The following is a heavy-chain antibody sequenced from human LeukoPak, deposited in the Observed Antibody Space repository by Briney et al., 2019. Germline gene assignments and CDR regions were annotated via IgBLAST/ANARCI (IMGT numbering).Heavy chain of an antibody. CDR2: IYYSGST. CDR1: GGSISSGDYY. J-gene: IGHJ3*02. Sequence: SETLSLTCTVSGGSISSGDYYWSWIRQPPGKGLEWVGYIYYSGSTYYNPSLKSRVTISVDTSKNQFSLKLSSVTAADTAVYYCARNYDFWSGRYAFDIWGQGTMVTVSS. V-gene: IGHV4-30-4*08. CDR3: ARNYDFWSGRYAFDI. D-gene: IGHD3-3*01.